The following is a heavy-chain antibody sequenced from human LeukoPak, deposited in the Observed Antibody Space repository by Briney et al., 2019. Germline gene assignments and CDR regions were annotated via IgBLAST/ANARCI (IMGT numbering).Heavy chain of an antibody. CDR3: ARPRFLEWLPNWFDP. CDR2: ISSRDSII. J-gene: IGHJ5*02. CDR1: GFTFSDYY. Sequence: GGSLRLSCAASGFTFSDYYMSWIRQAPGKGLEWVSYISSRDSIIWYADSVKGRFTISRDNSKNTLYLQMNSLRAEDTAVYYCARPRFLEWLPNWFDPWGQGTLVTVSS. D-gene: IGHD3-3*01. V-gene: IGHV3-11*04.